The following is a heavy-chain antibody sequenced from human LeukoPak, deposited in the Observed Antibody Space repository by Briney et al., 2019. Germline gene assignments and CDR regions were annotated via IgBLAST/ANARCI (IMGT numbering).Heavy chain of an antibody. V-gene: IGHV4-39*01. CDR3: ARLSDY. CDR2: INYSGST. J-gene: IGHJ4*02. Sequence: SETPSLTCTVSGGSISSSHYYWGWIRQPPGKGLEWIGSINYSGSTYYNPSLKSRVTISVDTSKNQFSLRLNSVTAADTAAYYCARLSDYWGQGTQVTVSS. CDR1: GGSISSSHYY.